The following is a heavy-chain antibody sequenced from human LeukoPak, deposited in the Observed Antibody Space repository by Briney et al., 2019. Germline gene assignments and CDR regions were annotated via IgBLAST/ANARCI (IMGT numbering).Heavy chain of an antibody. CDR3: ARWGRGFDY. J-gene: IGHJ4*02. V-gene: IGHV3-11*06. CDR2: ISSSSSYT. D-gene: IGHD2-15*01. Sequence: GGSLGLSCAASGFTLSDYYMSWIRQSPGKGLGWVSYISSSSSYTNYADSVKGRFTISRDNAKNSLYLQMNGLRAEDTAVYYCARWGRGFDYWGQGTLVTVSS. CDR1: GFTLSDYY.